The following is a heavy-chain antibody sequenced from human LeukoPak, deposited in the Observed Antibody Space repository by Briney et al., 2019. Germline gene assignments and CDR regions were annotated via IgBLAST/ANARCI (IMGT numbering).Heavy chain of an antibody. CDR2: ISGSGGST. V-gene: IGHV3-23*01. CDR3: AKGSLSTFGGVPSSETDY. CDR1: GFAFNSYA. D-gene: IGHD3-16*01. Sequence: GGSLTLPCAASGFAFNSYAMSWVPPAPGKGLEWVSAISGSGGSTYYADSVKGRFTISRDNSKNTLYLQMNSLRAEDTAVYYCAKGSLSTFGGVPSSETDYWGQGTLVTVSS. J-gene: IGHJ4*02.